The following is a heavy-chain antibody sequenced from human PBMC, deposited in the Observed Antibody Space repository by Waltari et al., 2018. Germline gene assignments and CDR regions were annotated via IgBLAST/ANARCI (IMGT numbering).Heavy chain of an antibody. CDR1: GGTFSSYA. Sequence: QVQLVQSGAEVKKPGSSVKVSCKASGGTFSSYAISWVRQAPGPGLEWMGGIIPILGTANYAQKCQGRVTSTADESTSTAYMELSSLRSEDTAVYYCAREPEGGDYLDYWGQGTLVTVSS. D-gene: IGHD3-16*01. CDR2: IIPILGTA. CDR3: AREPEGGDYLDY. J-gene: IGHJ4*02. V-gene: IGHV1-69*11.